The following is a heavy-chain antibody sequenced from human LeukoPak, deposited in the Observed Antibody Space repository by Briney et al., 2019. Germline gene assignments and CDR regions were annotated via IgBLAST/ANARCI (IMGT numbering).Heavy chain of an antibody. J-gene: IGHJ4*02. CDR2: IYYSGST. Sequence: TSETLSLTCTVSGGSISSYYWSWIRQPPGKGLEWIGYIYYSGSTNYNPSLKSRVTISVDTSKNLFSLKLSSVTAADTAVYYCASRRYSSGWYVYWGQGTLVTVSS. CDR1: GGSISSYY. D-gene: IGHD6-19*01. V-gene: IGHV4-59*01. CDR3: ASRRYSSGWYVY.